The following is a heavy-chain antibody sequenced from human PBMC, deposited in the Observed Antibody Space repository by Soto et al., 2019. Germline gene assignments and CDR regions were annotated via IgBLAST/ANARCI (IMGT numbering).Heavy chain of an antibody. CDR3: ATTWNRGYSGDVFGWYWYFDL. CDR2: IIPILGKP. J-gene: IGHJ2*01. CDR1: GGTFSSLT. Sequence: QVQLVQSGADVKKPGSSVKVSCKASGGTFSSLTIIWVRQAPGQGLEFMGRIIPILGKPNYARQFQGRLTITANSSTSTANMTVSSLRAEGTAVYYGATTWNRGYSGDVFGWYWYFDLWGRGTLVTVSS. V-gene: IGHV1-69*02. D-gene: IGHD5-12*01.